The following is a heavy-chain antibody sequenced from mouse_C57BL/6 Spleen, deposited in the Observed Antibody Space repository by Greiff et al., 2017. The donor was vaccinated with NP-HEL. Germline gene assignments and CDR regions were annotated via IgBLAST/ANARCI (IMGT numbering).Heavy chain of an antibody. J-gene: IGHJ4*01. Sequence: QVQLQQPGAELVKPGASVKMSCKASGYTFTSYWITWVKQRPGQGLEWIGDIYPGSGSTNYNEKFKSKATLTVDTSSSTAYMQLSSLTSEDSAVYYCARGGFAVVAHYYAMDYWGQGTSVTVSS. D-gene: IGHD1-1*01. CDR2: IYPGSGST. CDR1: GYTFTSYW. CDR3: ARGGFAVVAHYYAMDY. V-gene: IGHV1-55*01.